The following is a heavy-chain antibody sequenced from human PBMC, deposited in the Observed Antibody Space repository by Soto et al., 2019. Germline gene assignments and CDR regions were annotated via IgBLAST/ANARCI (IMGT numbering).Heavy chain of an antibody. J-gene: IGHJ4*02. Sequence: SETLSLTCAVSGGSTSGYCCNWMRQPPGKGLEWIGHMYYSGTTNHNPSLKSRITISVDTSKSQFSLKLSSVTAADTAVYYCARGPSDHKVDSWGQGTLVTVSS. CDR2: MYYSGTT. V-gene: IGHV4-59*12. CDR3: ARGPSDHKVDS. CDR1: GGSTSGYC.